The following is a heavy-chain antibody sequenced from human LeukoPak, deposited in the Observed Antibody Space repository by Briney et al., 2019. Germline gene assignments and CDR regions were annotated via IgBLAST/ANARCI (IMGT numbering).Heavy chain of an antibody. CDR3: ARHVSSYDILTGYYRETDAFDI. CDR2: IYTSGST. Sequence: PSETLSLTCTVSGGSISSYYWSWIRQPAGKGLEWIGRIYTSGSTNYNPSLKSRVTISVDTSKNQFSLKLSSVTAADTAVYYCARHVSSYDILTGYYRETDAFDIWGQGTMVTVSS. CDR1: GGSISSYY. D-gene: IGHD3-9*01. V-gene: IGHV4-4*07. J-gene: IGHJ3*02.